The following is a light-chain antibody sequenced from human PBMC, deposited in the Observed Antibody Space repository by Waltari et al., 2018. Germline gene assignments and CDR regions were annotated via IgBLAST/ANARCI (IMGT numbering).Light chain of an antibody. V-gene: IGKV1-5*03. Sequence: DIQMTQSPSTLSASVGDRVTITCRASQSISSWLAWYQQKPGKAPTLLIYKASNLESGVPSRFSGGGSGTEFTLTINSLQPDDFATYYCQHYDSYSATFGRGTKVEIK. CDR2: KAS. J-gene: IGKJ4*02. CDR3: QHYDSYSAT. CDR1: QSISSW.